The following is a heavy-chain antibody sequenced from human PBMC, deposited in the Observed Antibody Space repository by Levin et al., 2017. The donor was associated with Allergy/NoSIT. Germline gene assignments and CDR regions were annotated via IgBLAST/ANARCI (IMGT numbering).Heavy chain of an antibody. CDR1: GGSFSGYY. D-gene: IGHD2-2*01. J-gene: IGHJ6*03. V-gene: IGHV4-34*01. Sequence: SETLSLTCAVYGGSFSGYYWSWIRQPPGKGLEWIGEINHSGSTNYNPSLKSRVTISVDTSKNQFSLKLSSVTAADTAVYYCARLKGYCSSTSCYAEYYYYYYMDGWGKGTTVTVSS. CDR2: INHSGST. CDR3: ARLKGYCSSTSCYAEYYYYYYMDG.